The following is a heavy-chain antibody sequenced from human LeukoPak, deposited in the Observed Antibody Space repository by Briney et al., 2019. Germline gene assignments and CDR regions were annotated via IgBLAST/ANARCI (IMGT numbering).Heavy chain of an antibody. V-gene: IGHV3-23*01. J-gene: IGHJ4*02. CDR3: AKDISSYYGSGSYYNY. CDR1: GFTFSSYA. Sequence: GRSLRLSCAASGFTFSSYAMSWVRQAPGKGLEWVSAISGSGGSTYYADSVKGRFTISRDNSKNTLYLQMNSLRAEDTAVYYCAKDISSYYGSGSYYNYWGQGTLVTVSS. D-gene: IGHD3-10*01. CDR2: ISGSGGST.